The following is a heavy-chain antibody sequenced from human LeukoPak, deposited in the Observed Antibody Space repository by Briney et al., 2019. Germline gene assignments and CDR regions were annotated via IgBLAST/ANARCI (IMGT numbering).Heavy chain of an antibody. V-gene: IGHV1-2*02. D-gene: IGHD3-10*01. CDR3: ARGFYGSGSYYKIALGY. CDR1: GYTFTGYY. Sequence: ASVKVSCKASGYTFTGYYMHWVRQAPGQGLEWMGWINPNSGGTNYAQEFQGRVTMTKDTSISTAYMELSRLRSDDTAVYYCARGFYGSGSYYKIALGYWGQGTLVTVSS. J-gene: IGHJ4*02. CDR2: INPNSGGT.